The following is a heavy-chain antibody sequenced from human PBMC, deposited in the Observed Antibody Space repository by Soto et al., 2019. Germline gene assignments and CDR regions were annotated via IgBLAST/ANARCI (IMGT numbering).Heavy chain of an antibody. J-gene: IGHJ4*02. CDR3: ARGHDYPHPDYFDY. D-gene: IGHD4-17*01. CDR2: IIPIFGTA. CDR1: GGTFSSYA. Sequence: ASVKVSCKASGGTFSSYAISWVRQAPGQGLEWMGGIIPIFGTANYAQKFQGRVTIIADESTSTAYMELSSLRSEDTAVYYCARGHDYPHPDYFDYWGQGTLVTVSS. V-gene: IGHV1-69*13.